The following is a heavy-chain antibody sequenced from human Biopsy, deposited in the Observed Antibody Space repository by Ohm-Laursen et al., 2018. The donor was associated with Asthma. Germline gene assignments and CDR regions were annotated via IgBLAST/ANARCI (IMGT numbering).Heavy chain of an antibody. CDR2: MYHSGSP. V-gene: IGHV4-39*01. D-gene: IGHD3-22*01. J-gene: IGHJ4*02. CDR3: VRHQYSSSWSTFDY. CDR1: GGSITSSSYY. Sequence: SDTLSLTCTVSGGSITSSSYYWGWIRQPPGKGMEWIGSMYHSGSPYYHPSLKSRATISIDTSKNHLSRKMSCVTAADTAVYFCVRHQYSSSWSTFDYWGQGALVTVSS.